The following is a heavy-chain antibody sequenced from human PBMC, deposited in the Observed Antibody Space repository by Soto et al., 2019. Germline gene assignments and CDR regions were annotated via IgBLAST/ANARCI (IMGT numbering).Heavy chain of an antibody. J-gene: IGHJ4*02. D-gene: IGHD3-22*01. CDR3: ARGPYYYDSSGYYPASWEAPAPDY. V-gene: IGHV1-18*01. CDR2: ISAYNGNT. Sequence: ASVKVSCKASGYTFTSYGITWVRQAPGQGLEWMGWISAYNGNTNYAQKLQGRVTMTTDTSKSTAYMELRSLRSDDTAVYYCARGPYYYDSSGYYPASWEAPAPDYWGQGTLVTVSS. CDR1: GYTFTSYG.